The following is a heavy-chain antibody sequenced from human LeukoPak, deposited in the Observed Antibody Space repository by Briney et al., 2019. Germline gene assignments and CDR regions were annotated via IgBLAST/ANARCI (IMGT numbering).Heavy chain of an antibody. CDR1: GGTFSSYA. J-gene: IGHJ6*03. CDR3: ARTRTRGDYYYYYMDV. Sequence: SVKVSCKVSGGTFSSYAITWVRQAPGQGLEWMGGIIPIIDTASFAHTFQGRVTLTADESTSTAYMELSSLRSEDTAVYYCARTRTRGDYYYYYMDVWGQGTTVTVS. V-gene: IGHV1-69*13. CDR2: IIPIIDTA. D-gene: IGHD1-1*01.